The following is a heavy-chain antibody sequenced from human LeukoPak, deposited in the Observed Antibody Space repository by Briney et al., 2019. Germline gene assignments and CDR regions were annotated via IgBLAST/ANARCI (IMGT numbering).Heavy chain of an antibody. V-gene: IGHV4-34*01. D-gene: IGHD6-19*01. CDR1: GGSFSGYY. J-gene: IGHJ4*02. Sequence: SETLSLTCAVYGGSFSGYYWSWIRQPPGKGLEWIGEINHSGSTNYNPSLKSRVTMSVDTSKNQFSLKLSSVTAADTAVYYCAREMYTSGSWGRYFDYWGQGTLVTVSS. CDR2: INHSGST. CDR3: AREMYTSGSWGRYFDY.